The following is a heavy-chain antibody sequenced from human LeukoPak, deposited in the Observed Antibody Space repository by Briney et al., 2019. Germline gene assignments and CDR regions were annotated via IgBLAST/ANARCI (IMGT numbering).Heavy chain of an antibody. CDR1: GFTFSTYG. Sequence: GGSLRLSCAASGFTFSTYGMHWVRQAPGKGLEWVAVISSDGSNTYYADSVKGRFTISRDNSKNTLYLQMNSLRAEDTAVYYCAYGSSWTYDFDYWGQGTLVTVSS. V-gene: IGHV3-30*03. CDR2: ISSDGSNT. D-gene: IGHD6-13*01. J-gene: IGHJ4*02. CDR3: AYGSSWTYDFDY.